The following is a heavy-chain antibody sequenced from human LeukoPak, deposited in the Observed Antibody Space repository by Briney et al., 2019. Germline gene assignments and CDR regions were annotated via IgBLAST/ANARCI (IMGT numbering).Heavy chain of an antibody. J-gene: IGHJ4*02. CDR1: GYSFTSYW. Sequence: GESLKISCKCSGYSFTSYWIGWVRQMPGKGLEWMGIIYPGDSVTRYSPSFQGQVTISADKSINTAYLQWSSPKASDTAIYYCARRGEAMDPFDYWGQGTLVTVSS. CDR2: IYPGDSVT. V-gene: IGHV5-51*01. D-gene: IGHD5-18*01. CDR3: ARRGEAMDPFDY.